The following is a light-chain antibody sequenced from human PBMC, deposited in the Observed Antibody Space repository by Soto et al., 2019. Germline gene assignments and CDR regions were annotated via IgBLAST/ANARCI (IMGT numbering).Light chain of an antibody. J-gene: IGLJ2*01. CDR3: SSYTSSSTVV. CDR1: SSDVGGYNY. CDR2: DVS. Sequence: QSVLTQPASVSGSPGQSITISCTGTSSDVGGYNYVSWYQQQPGKAPKLMIYDVSNRPSGVSNRFSGSKSGNTASLTISGLQAEDEAHYYCSSYTSSSTVVFGGGTKLTVL. V-gene: IGLV2-14*01.